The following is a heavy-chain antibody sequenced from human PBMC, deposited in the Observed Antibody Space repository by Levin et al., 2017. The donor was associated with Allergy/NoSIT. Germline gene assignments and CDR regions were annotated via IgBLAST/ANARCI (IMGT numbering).Heavy chain of an antibody. Sequence: SSVKVSCKASGGTFSSYAISWVRQAPGQGLEWMVCLLPLFFPPPSSPPFPFIFTITADESTSTAYMELSSLRSEDTAVYYCARTAIDYYGSGSVDYWGQGTLVTVSS. CDR1: GGTFSSYA. CDR3: ARTAIDYYGSGSVDY. D-gene: IGHD3-10*01. J-gene: IGHJ4*02. V-gene: IGHV1-69*13. CDR2: LLPLFFPP.